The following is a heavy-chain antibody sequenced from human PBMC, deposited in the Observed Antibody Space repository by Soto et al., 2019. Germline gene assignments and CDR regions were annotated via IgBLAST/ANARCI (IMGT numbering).Heavy chain of an antibody. Sequence: QVRLQESGPGLVKPSQTLSLTCTVSGASISSGGYYWSWIRQPPGRGLEFIGHIYNTGSTNYNPSLMSRFTMSLDTSKNHFSLRLGSVTAADTAMYYCARVNYYASYGYRDGPYYFDYWGQGALVTVSS. J-gene: IGHJ4*02. CDR2: IYNTGST. D-gene: IGHD3-22*01. V-gene: IGHV4-31*03. CDR1: GASISSGGYY. CDR3: ARVNYYASYGYRDGPYYFDY.